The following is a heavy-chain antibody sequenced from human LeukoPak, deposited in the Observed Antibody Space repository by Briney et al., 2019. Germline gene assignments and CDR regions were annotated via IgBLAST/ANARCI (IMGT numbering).Heavy chain of an antibody. CDR1: GGSISSGGYS. J-gene: IGHJ5*02. CDR3: ARAVPANWFDP. D-gene: IGHD2-2*01. Sequence: SQTLSLTCAVSGGSISSGGYSWSWIRQPPGKGLEWIGYTYHSGSTYYNPSLKSRVTISVDRSKNQFSLKLSSVTAADTAVYYCARAVPANWFDPWGQGTLVTVSS. CDR2: TYHSGST. V-gene: IGHV4-30-2*01.